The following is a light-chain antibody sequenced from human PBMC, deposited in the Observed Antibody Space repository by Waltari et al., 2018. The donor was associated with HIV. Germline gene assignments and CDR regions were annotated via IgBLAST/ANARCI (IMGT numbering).Light chain of an antibody. CDR1: SSDVGGYYS. CDR2: DVS. J-gene: IGLJ1*01. V-gene: IGLV2-11*01. CDR3: CSYAGTYIYV. Sequence: QYALHQPHPASGSPGQAVTISCTGTSSDVGGYYSVSWYQHHPGKAPKLLIYDVSKRPSGVPDRFSGSKSDNTASLTISGLQAEDEAEYYCCSYAGTYIYVFGTGTKVTVL.